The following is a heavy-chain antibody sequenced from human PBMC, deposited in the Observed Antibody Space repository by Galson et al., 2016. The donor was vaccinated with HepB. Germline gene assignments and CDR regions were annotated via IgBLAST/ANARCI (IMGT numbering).Heavy chain of an antibody. CDR2: ISYIGRT. J-gene: IGHJ3*01. D-gene: IGHD2-8*02. CDR3: ASPDPSTGRDDAFDL. V-gene: IGHV4-31*03. CDR1: GDSISRGGYF. Sequence: TLSLTCSVSGDSISRGGYFWTWIRQHPQKGLEWIGYISYIGRTTYNPSLQSRVTMSLDTSQNRFSLSLSSVTAADAAVYFCASPDPSTGRDDAFDLWGQGTVVTVSS.